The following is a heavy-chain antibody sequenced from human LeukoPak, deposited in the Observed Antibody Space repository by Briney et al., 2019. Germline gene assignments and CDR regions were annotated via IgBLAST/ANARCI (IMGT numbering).Heavy chain of an antibody. D-gene: IGHD3-10*01. CDR3: ARHVSDYYGSGSYLNWFDP. V-gene: IGHV4-59*08. Sequence: KASETLSLTCTVSGGSISSYYWSWIRQPPGKGLEWIGYIYYSGSTNYNPPLKSRVTISVDTSKNQFSLKLSSVTAADTAVYYCARHVSDYYGSGSYLNWFDPWGQGTLVTVSS. J-gene: IGHJ5*02. CDR2: IYYSGST. CDR1: GGSISSYY.